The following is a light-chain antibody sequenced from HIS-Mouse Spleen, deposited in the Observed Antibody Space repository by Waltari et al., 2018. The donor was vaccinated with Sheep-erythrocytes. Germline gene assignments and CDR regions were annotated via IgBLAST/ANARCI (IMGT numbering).Light chain of an antibody. Sequence: DIQMTQSPSSLSASVGDRVTITCRASQSISSYLNWYQQKPGKAPKRLIYAASSLQSGVPSMFSGSGSGTDFTLTISSLQPEDFATYYCQQSYSTPQFTFGPGTKVDIK. CDR1: QSISSY. CDR2: AAS. CDR3: QQSYSTPQFT. J-gene: IGKJ3*01. V-gene: IGKV1-39*01.